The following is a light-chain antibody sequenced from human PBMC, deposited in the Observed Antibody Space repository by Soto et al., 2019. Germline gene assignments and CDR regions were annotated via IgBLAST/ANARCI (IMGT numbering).Light chain of an antibody. CDR2: AAS. J-gene: IGKJ2*02. CDR3: QQSHSFPRT. Sequence: DIPMTQSPSSLSASVGDRVTITCRASQSISNHLNWYQQKPGEAPKVLIYAASTLQSGVPSRFTGRGSGTDFTLTISGLQPADFATYYCQQSHSFPRTFGQGTKLDIK. CDR1: QSISNH. V-gene: IGKV1-39*01.